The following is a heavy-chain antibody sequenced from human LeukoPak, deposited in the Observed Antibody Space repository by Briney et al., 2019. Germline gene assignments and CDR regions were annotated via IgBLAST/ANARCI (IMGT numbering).Heavy chain of an antibody. D-gene: IGHD5-12*01. Sequence: SETPSLTCTVSGGSISSYYWSWIRQPAGKGLEWIGRIYTSGSTNYNPSLKSRVTMSVDTSKNQFSLKLSSVTAVDTAVYYCARGGSGYEKYYFDYWGQGTLVTVSS. CDR3: ARGGSGYEKYYFDY. CDR2: IYTSGST. CDR1: GGSISSYY. J-gene: IGHJ4*02. V-gene: IGHV4-4*07.